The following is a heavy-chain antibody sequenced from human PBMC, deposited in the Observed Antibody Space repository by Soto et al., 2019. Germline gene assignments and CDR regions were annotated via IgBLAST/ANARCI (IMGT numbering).Heavy chain of an antibody. CDR3: AKDDTERVFYGRRGYLDY. CDR1: GFTFSSYG. V-gene: IGHV3-30*18. D-gene: IGHD1-1*01. CDR2: ISYDGSNK. J-gene: IGHJ4*02. Sequence: GGALRLSCAASGFTFSSYGMHWVRQAPGKGLEWVAVISYDGSNKYYADSVKGRFTISRDNSKNTLYLQMNSLRAEDTAVYYCAKDDTERVFYGRRGYLDYCCKGTQLTGSS.